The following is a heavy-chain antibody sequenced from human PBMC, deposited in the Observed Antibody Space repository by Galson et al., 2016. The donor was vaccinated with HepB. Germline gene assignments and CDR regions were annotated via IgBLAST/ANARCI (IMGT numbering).Heavy chain of an antibody. CDR2: ISGSGGST. CDR1: GFTFSNYA. CDR3: AKDEGWAAAGRYYFDY. D-gene: IGHD6-13*01. Sequence: SLRLSCAASGFTFSNYAMSWVRQAPGKGLEWVSGISGSGGSTYYADSVKGRFTISRDNSKNTLFLQMHCLRAEDTAVYYCAKDEGWAAAGRYYFDYWGQGTLVTVSS. V-gene: IGHV3-23*01. J-gene: IGHJ4*02.